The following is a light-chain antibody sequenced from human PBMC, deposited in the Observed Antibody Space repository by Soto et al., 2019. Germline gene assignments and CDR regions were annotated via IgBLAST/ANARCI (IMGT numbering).Light chain of an antibody. V-gene: IGKV3-11*02. Sequence: EILLAQSPATLSLSPGERATLSCKARQDVSIFLAWYQQKPGQAPRLLIHDASNRATGVPARFSGSGSGREFTLTITSLEPEDFAVYYCQQRSTWLYTFGQGTKLEV. CDR2: DAS. CDR3: QQRSTWLYT. J-gene: IGKJ2*01. CDR1: QDVSIF.